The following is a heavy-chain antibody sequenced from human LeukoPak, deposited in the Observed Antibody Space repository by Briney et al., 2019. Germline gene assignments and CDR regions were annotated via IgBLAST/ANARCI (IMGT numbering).Heavy chain of an antibody. D-gene: IGHD2-21*02. CDR3: ARAGDTYYYGMDV. V-gene: IGHV3-64*01. CDR1: GFTFSSYA. J-gene: IGHJ6*02. CDR2: ISSNGGST. Sequence: PGGSLRLPCAASGFTFSSYAMHWVRQAPGKGLEYVSAISSNGGSTYYANSVKGRFTISRDNSKNTLYLQMGSLRAEDMAVYYCARAGDTYYYGMDVWGQGTTVTVSS.